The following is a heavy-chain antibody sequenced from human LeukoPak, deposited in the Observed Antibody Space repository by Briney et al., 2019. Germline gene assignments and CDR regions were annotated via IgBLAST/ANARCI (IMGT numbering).Heavy chain of an antibody. D-gene: IGHD6-13*01. CDR3: AVPGNSSSWYESVY. CDR2: IIPIFGTA. Sequence: SVNVSCKASGGTFSSYAISWVRQAPGQGLEWMGGIIPIFGTANYAQKFQGRVTITADESTSTAYMELSSLRSEDTAVYYCAVPGNSSSWYESVYWGQGTLVTVSS. CDR1: GGTFSSYA. J-gene: IGHJ4*02. V-gene: IGHV1-69*13.